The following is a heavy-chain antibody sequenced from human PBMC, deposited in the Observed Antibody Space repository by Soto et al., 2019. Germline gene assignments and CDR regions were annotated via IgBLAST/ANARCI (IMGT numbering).Heavy chain of an antibody. Sequence: QVQLVQSGAEVKKPWASVKVSCKASGYTFTSYGISWVRQAPGQGLEWMGWISAYNGNTNYAQKLRGRVTMTTDTSTSTAYMELRSLRSDDTAVYYCARVQSSSWYGAYYYYGMDVWGQGTMVTVSS. D-gene: IGHD6-13*01. CDR3: ARVQSSSWYGAYYYYGMDV. J-gene: IGHJ6*02. V-gene: IGHV1-18*01. CDR2: ISAYNGNT. CDR1: GYTFTSYG.